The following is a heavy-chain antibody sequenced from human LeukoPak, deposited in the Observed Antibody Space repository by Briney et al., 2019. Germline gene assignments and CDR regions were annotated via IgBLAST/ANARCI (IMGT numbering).Heavy chain of an antibody. Sequence: GDSLRLSCAASGFXFSRYAMSWVRQTPGNGLEWVSVIGSGGVNTCYADSVNGRFTISIDNSKNTLYLHMNSLRAEDTAVYYCAKDRWSSSFSLAIDSWGQGTLVTVSS. CDR2: IGSGGVNT. CDR1: GFXFSRYA. J-gene: IGHJ4*02. CDR3: AKDRWSSSFSLAIDS. D-gene: IGHD6-13*01. V-gene: IGHV3-23*01.